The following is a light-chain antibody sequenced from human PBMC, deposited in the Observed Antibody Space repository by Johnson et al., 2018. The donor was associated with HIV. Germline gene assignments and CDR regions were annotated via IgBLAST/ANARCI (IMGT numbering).Light chain of an antibody. J-gene: IGLJ1*01. CDR3: GTWDSSLRAGWV. CDR2: DNN. V-gene: IGLV1-51*01. Sequence: QSVLTQPPSVSAAPGQRVTISCFGSSSNIGNNFVSWYQQFPGTAPKLLIYDNNKRPSGIPDRFSGSKSGTSATLGITGLQTGDEADYYCGTWDSSLRAGWVFGTGTKVTVL. CDR1: SSNIGNNF.